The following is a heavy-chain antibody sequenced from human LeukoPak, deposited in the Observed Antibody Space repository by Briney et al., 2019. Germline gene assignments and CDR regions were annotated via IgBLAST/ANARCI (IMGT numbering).Heavy chain of an antibody. CDR1: GYTFTSYD. Sequence: ASVEVSCKASGYTFTSYDINWVRQATGQGLEWMGWMNPNSGNTGYAQKFQGRVTITRNTSISTAYMELSSLRSEGTAVYYCARAAATLDYYYYMDVWGKGTTVTVSS. J-gene: IGHJ6*03. CDR2: MNPNSGNT. D-gene: IGHD1-26*01. CDR3: ARAAATLDYYYYMDV. V-gene: IGHV1-8*03.